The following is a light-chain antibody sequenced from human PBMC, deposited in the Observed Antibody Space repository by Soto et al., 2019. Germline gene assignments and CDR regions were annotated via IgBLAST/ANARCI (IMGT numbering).Light chain of an antibody. CDR3: AAWEDSLSGLV. CDR2: RNN. J-gene: IGLJ2*01. CDR1: SSNIGSNY. V-gene: IGLV1-47*01. Sequence: QSVLTQPPSASGTPGQRVTISCSGSSSNIGSNYVYWYQQRPGTAPKLLIYRNNQRPSGVPDRFSGSKSGTSASLAISGVRSEDEADYYCAAWEDSLSGLVVGGGTKLTVL.